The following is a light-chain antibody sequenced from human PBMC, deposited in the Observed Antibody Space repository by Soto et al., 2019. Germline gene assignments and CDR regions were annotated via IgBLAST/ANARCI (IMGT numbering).Light chain of an antibody. CDR3: SSYTSSSTLVV. CDR1: SRDVGGYNY. J-gene: IGLJ2*01. CDR2: DVS. V-gene: IGLV2-14*01. Sequence: QSALTQPASVSGSPGQSITISCTGTSRDVGGYNYVSWYQQHPGKAPKLMIYDVSNRPSGVSNGFSGSKSGNTASLTISGLQAEDEADYYCSSYTSSSTLVVFGGGTKLTVL.